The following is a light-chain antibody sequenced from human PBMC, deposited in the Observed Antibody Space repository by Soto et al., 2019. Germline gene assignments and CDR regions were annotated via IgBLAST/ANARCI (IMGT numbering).Light chain of an antibody. J-gene: IGKJ1*01. Sequence: DIQMTQYPASLSASVGDRVNMTCLASQHIXSWVAWYQQQPGKGPKLLITTLSNLETGVPSRFIGSGSGKAFTLTISSLQPDEFATYYCQQYNSYPTWTFGQGTKVDIK. V-gene: IGKV1-5*03. CDR2: TLS. CDR1: QHIXSW. CDR3: QQYNSYPTWT.